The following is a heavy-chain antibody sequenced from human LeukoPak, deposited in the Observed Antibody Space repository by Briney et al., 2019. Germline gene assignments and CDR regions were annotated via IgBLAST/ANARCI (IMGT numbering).Heavy chain of an antibody. CDR2: ISSSSSYI. CDR3: ARDKAEDAFDT. Sequence: GGSLRLSCAASGFTFSSYSMNWVRQAPGKGLEWVSSISSSSSYIYYADSVKGRFTISRDNAKNSLYLQMNSLRAEDTAVYYCARDKAEDAFDTWGQGTMVTVSS. CDR1: GFTFSSYS. D-gene: IGHD1-14*01. J-gene: IGHJ3*02. V-gene: IGHV3-21*01.